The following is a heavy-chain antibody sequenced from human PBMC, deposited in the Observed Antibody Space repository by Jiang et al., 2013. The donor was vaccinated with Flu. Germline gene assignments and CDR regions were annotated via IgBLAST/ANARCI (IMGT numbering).Heavy chain of an antibody. V-gene: IGHV4-34*01. CDR2: INHSGNT. Sequence: LLKPSETLSLTCAVYGGSFSGYYWSWIRQPPGKGLEWIGEINHSGNTNYNPSLKSRVTISVDTSKNQFSLKLSSVTAADTAVYYCASQVRAVVVAATLAAYGMDV. CDR1: GGSFSGYY. CDR3: ASQVRAVVVAATLAAYGMDV. J-gene: IGHJ6*01. D-gene: IGHD2-15*01.